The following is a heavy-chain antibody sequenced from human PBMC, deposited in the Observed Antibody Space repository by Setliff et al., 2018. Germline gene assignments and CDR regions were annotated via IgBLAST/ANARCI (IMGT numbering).Heavy chain of an antibody. CDR1: GFTFSSYA. V-gene: IGHV3-23*01. Sequence: GGSLRLSCAASGFTFSSYAMSWVRQAPGKGLEWVSAISGSGGSTYYADSVKGRFTISRDNAQNSLYLQMDSLRAEDTAVYYCAKGGGGNYDSSAIGYYYYYYYMDVWGKGTTVTVSS. D-gene: IGHD3-22*01. CDR3: AKGGGGNYDSSAIGYYYYYYYMDV. J-gene: IGHJ6*03. CDR2: ISGSGGST.